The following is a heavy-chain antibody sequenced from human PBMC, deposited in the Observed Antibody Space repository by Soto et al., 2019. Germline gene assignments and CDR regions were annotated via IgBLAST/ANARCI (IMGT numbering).Heavy chain of an antibody. CDR2: INVYNGNT. Sequence: QVQLVQSGGEVEKPGASVKVSCKASGYTFTNYGINWVRQAPGLGLEWMGWINVYNGNTNYAQQFQARVTMTTDTSTNSVYMELRSLRSDDTAVYYCARGPDPTYFDYWGQGTLVSVSS. V-gene: IGHV1-18*01. CDR1: GYTFTNYG. J-gene: IGHJ4*02. CDR3: ARGPDPTYFDY.